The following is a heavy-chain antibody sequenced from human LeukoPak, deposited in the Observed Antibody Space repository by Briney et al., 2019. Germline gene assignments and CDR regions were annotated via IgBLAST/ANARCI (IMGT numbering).Heavy chain of an antibody. CDR3: ARDFVAGTSRWFDP. D-gene: IGHD6-19*01. Sequence: GGCLRLSCAASGFTFSSYSMKSVRQAPGKGLEWVSSISSSISYIYYADSVKGRFTIARDNDNNSLYLQMNSLRAEDTAVYYCARDFVAGTSRWFDPWGQGTLVTVSS. J-gene: IGHJ5*02. CDR1: GFTFSSYS. CDR2: ISSSISYI. V-gene: IGHV3-21*01.